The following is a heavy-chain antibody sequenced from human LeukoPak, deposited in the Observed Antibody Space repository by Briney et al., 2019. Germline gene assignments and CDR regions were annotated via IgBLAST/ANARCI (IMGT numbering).Heavy chain of an antibody. CDR1: GGSMNSYY. Sequence: SATLSLTCIVSGGSMNSYYWSWIRQPPGKGLEWIAYIHYTGITNYNPFLKSRVTISLDTSKNQFSLKLNSVTAADTAFYYCARILEGSGAAFDIWGQGTMVTVSS. CDR3: ARILEGSGAAFDI. V-gene: IGHV4-59*01. CDR2: IHYTGIT. D-gene: IGHD1-26*01. J-gene: IGHJ3*02.